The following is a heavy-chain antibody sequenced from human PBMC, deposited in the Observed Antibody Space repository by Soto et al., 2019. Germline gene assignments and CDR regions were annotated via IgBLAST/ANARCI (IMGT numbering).Heavy chain of an antibody. V-gene: IGHV3-11*01. D-gene: IGHD3-16*01. Sequence: QVQLVESGGGLVKPGGSLRLSCAASGFTFSDYYMRWFRQAPGKGLEWVSYISSSGSTIYYADSAKGRFTISRDNAKNPLYLQMNSLRAEDTAVYYCASDYDYYGMAVWGHGTTVTVSS. CDR1: GFTFSDYY. CDR3: ASDYDYYGMAV. CDR2: ISSSGSTI. J-gene: IGHJ6*02.